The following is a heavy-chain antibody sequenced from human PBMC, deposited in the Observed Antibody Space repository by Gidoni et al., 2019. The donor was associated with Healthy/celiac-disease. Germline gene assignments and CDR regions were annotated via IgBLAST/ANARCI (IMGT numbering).Heavy chain of an antibody. CDR1: GGTFSSYA. CDR3: AREPYCSSTSCYKVRWFDP. J-gene: IGHJ5*02. Sequence: QVQLVQSGAEVKKPRSSVKVSCKASGGTFSSYAISWVRQAPGQGLEWMGGIIPIFGTANYAQKFQGRVTITADESTSTAYMELSSLRSEDTAVYYCAREPYCSSTSCYKVRWFDPWGQGTLVTVSS. D-gene: IGHD2-2*02. V-gene: IGHV1-69*01. CDR2: IIPIFGTA.